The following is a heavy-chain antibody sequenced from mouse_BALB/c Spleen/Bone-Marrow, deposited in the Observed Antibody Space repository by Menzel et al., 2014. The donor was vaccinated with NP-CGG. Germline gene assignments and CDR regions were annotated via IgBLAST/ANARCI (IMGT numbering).Heavy chain of an antibody. CDR1: GFAFSSYD. V-gene: IGHV5-12-1*01. Sequence: EVKVVESGGGLVKPGGSLKLSCAASGFAFSSYDMSWVRQTPEKRLEGVAYISSGGGSTYYPDTVKGRFTISRDNAKNTLYLQMSSLKSEDTAMYYCARHRYYFDYWGQGTTLTVSS. CDR2: ISSGGGST. CDR3: ARHRYYFDY. J-gene: IGHJ2*01.